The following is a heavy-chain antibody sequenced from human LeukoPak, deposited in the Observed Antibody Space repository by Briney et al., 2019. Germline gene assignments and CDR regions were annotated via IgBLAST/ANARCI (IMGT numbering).Heavy chain of an antibody. J-gene: IGHJ4*02. CDR1: GYTFTGYY. D-gene: IGHD2-15*01. CDR3: AKEGDCSGGTCFDH. Sequence: ASVKVSCKASGYTFTGYYMHWVRQAPGQGLEWMGWINPNNGVTNYAQNCQGRVTMTRDKSISTAYMELSRLRADDTALYYCAKEGDCSGGTCFDHWGQGTLVTVSS. CDR2: INPNNGVT. V-gene: IGHV1-2*02.